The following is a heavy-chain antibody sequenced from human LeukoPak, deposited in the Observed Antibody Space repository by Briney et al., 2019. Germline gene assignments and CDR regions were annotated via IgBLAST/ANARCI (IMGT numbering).Heavy chain of an antibody. D-gene: IGHD1/OR15-1a*01. CDR3: ARSIIGTLSKFDY. Sequence: SGTLSLTCTVSGGSISSYYWSWIRQPPGKGLEWIGYVYYSGSTNYNPSLKSRVTISVDTSKNHFSLKLSSVTAADTAVYSCARSIIGTLSKFDYWGQGTLVSVST. V-gene: IGHV4-59*08. J-gene: IGHJ4*02. CDR2: VYYSGST. CDR1: GGSISSYY.